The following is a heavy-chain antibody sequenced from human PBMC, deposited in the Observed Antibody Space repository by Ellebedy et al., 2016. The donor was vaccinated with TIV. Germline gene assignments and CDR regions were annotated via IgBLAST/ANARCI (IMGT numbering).Heavy chain of an antibody. CDR2: IIPIFGTA. V-gene: IGHV1-69*13. J-gene: IGHJ4*01. D-gene: IGHD6-13*01. CDR3: ATAPRLDAGTYNY. Sequence: SVKVSXXASGGTFSSYAISWVRQAPGQGLEWMGGIIPIFGTANYAQKFQGRVTITADESTSTAYMELSSLRSEDTAVYYCATAPRLDAGTYNYWGQGTLVTVSS. CDR1: GGTFSSYA.